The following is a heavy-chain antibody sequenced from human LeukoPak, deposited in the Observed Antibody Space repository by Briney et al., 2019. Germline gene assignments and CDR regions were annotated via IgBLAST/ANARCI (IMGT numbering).Heavy chain of an antibody. J-gene: IGHJ4*02. V-gene: IGHV1-69*13. CDR3: ARQSGYYFDY. CDR1: GGTFTSYA. D-gene: IGHD7-27*01. CDR2: IIPMFGTA. Sequence: ASVKVSCKASGGTFTSYAVNWVRQAPGQGLEWMGGIIPMFGTANYAQNFQGRVTITADESTSTAYMELSSLRSDDTAVYYCARQSGYYFDYWGQGTLVTVSS.